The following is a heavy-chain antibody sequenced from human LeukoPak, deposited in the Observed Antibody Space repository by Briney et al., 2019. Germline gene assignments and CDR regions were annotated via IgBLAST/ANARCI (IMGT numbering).Heavy chain of an antibody. CDR1: GYTFTDYY. D-gene: IGHD2-2*01. CDR3: ASKGAGLCFNTGCQGAFDI. CDR2: ISPKTGDT. V-gene: IGHV1-2*02. J-gene: IGHJ3*02. Sequence: GASVKVSCKASGYTFTDYYNHWVRQAPGQGLEWMGWISPKTGDTNFAQKFQGRVTMTRDTSISTAYMELRSLRSDDTAVYYCASKGAGLCFNTGCQGAFDIWGQGTMVTVSS.